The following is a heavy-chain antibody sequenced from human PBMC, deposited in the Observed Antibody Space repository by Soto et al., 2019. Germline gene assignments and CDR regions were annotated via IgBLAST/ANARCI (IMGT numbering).Heavy chain of an antibody. Sequence: ASVKVSCKASGYTFTSYDINWVRQATGQGLEWMGWMNPNSGNTGYAQKFQGRVTMTRNTSISTAYMELSSLRSEDTAVYYCARGEGSSVAIFPLVFDFWGQGSLVTVSS. CDR2: MNPNSGNT. J-gene: IGHJ4*02. CDR1: GYTFTSYD. V-gene: IGHV1-8*01. D-gene: IGHD3-9*01. CDR3: ARGEGSSVAIFPLVFDF.